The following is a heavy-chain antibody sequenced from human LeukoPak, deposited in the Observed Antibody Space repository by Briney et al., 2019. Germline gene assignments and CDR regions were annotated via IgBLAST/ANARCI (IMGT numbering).Heavy chain of an antibody. V-gene: IGHV4-30-4*01. Sequence: SETLSLTCTVSGGSISSGGYYWSWIRQPPGKGLEWIGYIYYSGSTYYNPSLKSRVTISVDKSKNQFSLKLSSVTAADTAVYYCARAVQYAFDIWGQGTMVTVSS. CDR3: ARAVQYAFDI. J-gene: IGHJ3*02. CDR2: IYYSGST. CDR1: GGSISSGGYY.